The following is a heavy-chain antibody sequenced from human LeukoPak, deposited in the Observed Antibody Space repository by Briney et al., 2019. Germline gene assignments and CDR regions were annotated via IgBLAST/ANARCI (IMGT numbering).Heavy chain of an antibody. V-gene: IGHV3-74*01. Sequence: PGGSLRLSCAASGFTFSSYSMNWVRQAPGKGLVWVSRINSDGSSTSYADSVKGRFTISRDNSKNTLYLQMNSLRAEGTAVYYCAKGARHIVVVTAIHYYYYYMDVWGKGTTVTVSS. CDR1: GFTFSSYS. CDR2: INSDGSST. J-gene: IGHJ6*03. D-gene: IGHD2-21*02. CDR3: AKGARHIVVVTAIHYYYYYMDV.